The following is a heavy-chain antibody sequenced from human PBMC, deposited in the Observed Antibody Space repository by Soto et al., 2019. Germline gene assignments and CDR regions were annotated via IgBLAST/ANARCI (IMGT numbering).Heavy chain of an antibody. CDR3: ARMGGITIFGVDTYYYYGMDV. CDR1: GGTFSSYA. Sequence: SVKVSCKASGGTFSSYAISWVRQAPGQGLELMGGIIPIFGTANYAQKFQGRVTITADKSTSTAYMELSSLRSEDTAVYYCARMGGITIFGVDTYYYYGMDVWGQGTTVTVYS. V-gene: IGHV1-69*06. J-gene: IGHJ6*02. D-gene: IGHD3-3*01. CDR2: IIPIFGTA.